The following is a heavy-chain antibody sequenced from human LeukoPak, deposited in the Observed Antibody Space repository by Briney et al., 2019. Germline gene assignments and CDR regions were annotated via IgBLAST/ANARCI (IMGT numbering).Heavy chain of an antibody. CDR1: GFTFSSYW. V-gene: IGHV3-7*01. D-gene: IGHD2-15*01. J-gene: IGHJ4*02. CDR3: AREVNCSGVAATPYYY. Sequence: PGGSLRLSCAASGFTFSSYWMSWVRQAPGKGLEWVANIKQGGSEKCYVDSVKGRFTISRDNAKNSLYLQMNSLRAEDTAVYYCAREVNCSGVAATPYYYWGQGTLVTVSS. CDR2: IKQGGSEK.